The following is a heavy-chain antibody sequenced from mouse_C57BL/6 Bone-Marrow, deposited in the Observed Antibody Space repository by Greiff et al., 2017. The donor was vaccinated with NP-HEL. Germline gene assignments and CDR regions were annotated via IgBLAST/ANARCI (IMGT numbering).Heavy chain of an antibody. V-gene: IGHV1-54*01. D-gene: IGHD1-1*01. CDR3: ASLNYYGSSYEGAMDY. CDR1: GYAFTNYL. J-gene: IGHJ4*01. CDR2: INPGSGGT. Sequence: QVQLKQSGAELVRPGTSVKVSCKASGYAFTNYLIEWVKQRPGQGLEWIGVINPGSGGTNYNEKFKGKATLTADKSSSTAYMQLSSLTSEDSAVYFWASLNYYGSSYEGAMDYWGQGTSVTVSS.